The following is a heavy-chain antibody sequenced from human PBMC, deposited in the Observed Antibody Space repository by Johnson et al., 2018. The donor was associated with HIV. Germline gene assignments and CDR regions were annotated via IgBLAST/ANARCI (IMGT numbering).Heavy chain of an antibody. CDR1: GFSFSSYG. D-gene: IGHD1-26*01. CDR3: AKEGRELLGGTFDI. V-gene: IGHV3-30*18. CDR2: ISYHVGNR. J-gene: IGHJ3*02. Sequence: QVQLVESGGGVVQPGRSLRPSCVASGFSFSSYGIHWVRQAPGQGLEWVAYISYHVGNRYYADSVKGRFTISRDNSKNTLYLQMNSLRAEDTAVYYCAKEGRELLGGTFDIWGQGTMVTVSS.